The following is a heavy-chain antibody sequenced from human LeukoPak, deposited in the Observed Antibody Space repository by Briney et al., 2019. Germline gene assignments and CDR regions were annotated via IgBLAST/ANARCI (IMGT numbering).Heavy chain of an antibody. J-gene: IGHJ4*02. CDR1: GGSFSGYY. D-gene: IGHD3-3*01. Sequence: SETLSLTCAVYGGSFSGYYWSWIRQPPGKGLEWIGEINHSGSTNYNPSLKSRVTISVDTSKNQFSLKLSSVTAADTAVYYCARGKDFWGGYYSSDYWGQGTLVTVSS. V-gene: IGHV4-34*01. CDR2: INHSGST. CDR3: ARGKDFWGGYYSSDY.